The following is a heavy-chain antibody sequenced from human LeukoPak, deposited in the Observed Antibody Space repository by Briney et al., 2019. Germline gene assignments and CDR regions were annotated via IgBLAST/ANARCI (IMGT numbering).Heavy chain of an antibody. CDR1: GGSISSYY. CDR3: ARSALRGTYYYYYMDV. D-gene: IGHD1-1*01. V-gene: IGHV4-4*07. CDR2: IYTSGST. J-gene: IGHJ6*03. Sequence: SETLSLTCTVSGGSISSYYWSWIRQPAGKGLEWIGRIYTSGSTNYNPSLKSRVTMSVDTSKNQFSLKLSSVTAADTAVYYCARSALRGTYYYYYMDVWGKGTTVTVSS.